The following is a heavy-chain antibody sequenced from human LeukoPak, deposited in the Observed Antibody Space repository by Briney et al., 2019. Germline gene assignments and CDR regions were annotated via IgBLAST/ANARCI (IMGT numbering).Heavy chain of an antibody. CDR2: ISGGGTT. J-gene: IGHJ4*02. V-gene: IGHV3-53*01. CDR3: ARKMATTDDY. Sequence: GGSLRLSCAASGFTVSSNYMSWVRQAPGKGLEWVSVISGGGTTYYADSVKGRFTISRDNSNNTLYLQMNSPRAEDTAMYYCARKMATTDDYWGQGTLVTVSS. CDR1: GFTVSSNY. D-gene: IGHD5-24*01.